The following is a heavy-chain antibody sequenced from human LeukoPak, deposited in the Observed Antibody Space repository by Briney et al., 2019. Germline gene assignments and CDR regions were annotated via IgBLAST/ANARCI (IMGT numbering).Heavy chain of an antibody. CDR2: ISSSGTSI. J-gene: IGHJ4*02. D-gene: IGHD2-15*01. Sequence: PGGSLRLSCAASGFTFSDYYMTWIRQAPGTGLEWVSYISSSGTSIHYADSVKGRFTISRDNAKNSLYLQMNSLRADDTAVYYCARVHGGYPFDYWGQGTLVTVSS. CDR1: GFTFSDYY. V-gene: IGHV3-11*04. CDR3: ARVHGGYPFDY.